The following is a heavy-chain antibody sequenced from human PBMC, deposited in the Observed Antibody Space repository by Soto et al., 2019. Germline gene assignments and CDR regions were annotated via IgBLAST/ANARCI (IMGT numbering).Heavy chain of an antibody. CDR2: INPNSGGT. CDR1: GYTFTGYY. Sequence: QVQLVQSGAEVKKPGASVKVSCKASGYTFTGYYMHWVRQAPGQGLEWMGWINPNSGGTNYAQKFQGWVTMTSDTSISTAYMELSRLRSDDTAVYYCASEYYDSRGYYPTRNAFDIWGHWTMVIVSS. CDR3: ASEYYDSRGYYPTRNAFDI. J-gene: IGHJ3*02. V-gene: IGHV1-2*04. D-gene: IGHD3-22*01.